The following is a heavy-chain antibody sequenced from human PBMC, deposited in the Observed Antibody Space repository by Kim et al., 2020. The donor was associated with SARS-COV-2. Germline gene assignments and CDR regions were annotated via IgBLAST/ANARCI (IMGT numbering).Heavy chain of an antibody. D-gene: IGHD5-18*01. Sequence: SVKVSCKASGGTFSSYAISWVRQAPGQGLEWMGRIIPILGIANYAQKFQGRVTITADKSTSTAYMELSSLRSEDTAVYYCARDRYSYGLMTRYFDYWGQGLLLTVSS. CDR1: GGTFSSYA. V-gene: IGHV1-69*04. J-gene: IGHJ4*02. CDR3: ARDRYSYGLMTRYFDY. CDR2: IIPILGIA.